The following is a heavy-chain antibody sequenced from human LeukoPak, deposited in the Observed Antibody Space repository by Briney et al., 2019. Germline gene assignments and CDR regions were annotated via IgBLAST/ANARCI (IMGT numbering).Heavy chain of an antibody. J-gene: IGHJ5*02. V-gene: IGHV4-59*01. CDR2: IYYSGST. CDR1: GGSISSYY. CDR3: ARAESSGWHVWFDP. Sequence: PSETLSLTCTVSGGSISSYYWSWIRQPPGKGLEWIGYIYYSGSTNYNPSLKSRVTISVDTSKNQFSLKLSSVTAADTAVYYCARAESSGWHVWFDPWGQGTLVTVSS. D-gene: IGHD6-19*01.